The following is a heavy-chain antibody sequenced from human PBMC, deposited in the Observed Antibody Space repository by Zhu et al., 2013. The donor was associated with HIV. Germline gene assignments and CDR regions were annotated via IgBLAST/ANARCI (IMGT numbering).Heavy chain of an antibody. Sequence: VQLVESGGGLVQPGGSLRLSCAASGFTFRTYWMHWVRQAPGRGLVWVSRIKGDGSSISYADSVKGRFTISRDNAKNTLYLQMNSLRAEDTAVYYCARGDVYTSSSLAYWGQGTLVTVSS. CDR1: GFTFRTYW. CDR3: ARGDVYTSSSLAY. J-gene: IGHJ4*02. D-gene: IGHD6-6*01. CDR2: IKGDGSSI. V-gene: IGHV3-74*01.